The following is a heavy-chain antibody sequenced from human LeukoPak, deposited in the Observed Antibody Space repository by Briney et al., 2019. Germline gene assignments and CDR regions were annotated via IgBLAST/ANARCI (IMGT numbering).Heavy chain of an antibody. V-gene: IGHV4-31*03. D-gene: IGHD5-24*01. J-gene: IGHJ4*02. Sequence: PQTLSLTCTVSSGSISSGGYCWSWLRQFPGKGLEWIGYVSCKGNTYYNPSLMSRLTLSVDTSKNQFSLDLRSVTAADTAVYYCARTPDGGHNSGFDSWGQGALVTVSS. CDR2: VSCKGNT. CDR1: SGSISSGGYC. CDR3: ARTPDGGHNSGFDS.